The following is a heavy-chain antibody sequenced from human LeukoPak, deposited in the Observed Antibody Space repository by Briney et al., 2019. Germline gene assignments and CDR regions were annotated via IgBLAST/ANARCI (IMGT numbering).Heavy chain of an antibody. V-gene: IGHV4-59*01. J-gene: IGHJ4*02. D-gene: IGHD6-19*01. CDR1: GGSISSYY. Sequence: PSETLSLTCTVSGGSISSYYWSWIRQPPGKGLEWIGYIYYSGSTNYNPSLKSRVTISVDTSKKQFSLKLSSVTAADTAVYYCARGGEQWLIDYWGQGTLVTLSS. CDR3: ARGGEQWLIDY. CDR2: IYYSGST.